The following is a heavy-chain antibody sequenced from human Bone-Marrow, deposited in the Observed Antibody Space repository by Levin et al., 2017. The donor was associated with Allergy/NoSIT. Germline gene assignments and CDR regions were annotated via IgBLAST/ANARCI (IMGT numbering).Heavy chain of an antibody. CDR1: GGSISSSPYF. CDR3: ARNSHFEGDNEYYYYYAWDV. D-gene: IGHD2-21*02. V-gene: IGHV4-39*07. Sequence: SETLSLTCNVSGGSISSSPYFWDWIRQPPGKGLEWIGTLSYTGGIYSNPSLKSRVTISLDASENQFSLKLRSVTAADTAVYYCARNSHFEGDNEYYYYYAWDVWGQGTTVTVSS. J-gene: IGHJ6*02. CDR2: LSYTGGI.